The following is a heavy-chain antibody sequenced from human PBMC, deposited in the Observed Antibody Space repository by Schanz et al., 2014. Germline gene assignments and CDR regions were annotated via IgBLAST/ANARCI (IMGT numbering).Heavy chain of an antibody. Sequence: EVQLVESGGGLVQPGGSLRLSCTASGFTFSSYSMNWVRQAPGKGLEWVANIKEDGSVKDYVDSVKGRFTISRDNAKNSLYLEMNSLRAEDTAVYYCARGGTAYYFDDWGQGTLVTVSS. CDR3: ARGGTAYYFDD. D-gene: IGHD2-21*02. CDR2: IKEDGSVK. V-gene: IGHV3-7*02. J-gene: IGHJ4*02. CDR1: GFTFSSYS.